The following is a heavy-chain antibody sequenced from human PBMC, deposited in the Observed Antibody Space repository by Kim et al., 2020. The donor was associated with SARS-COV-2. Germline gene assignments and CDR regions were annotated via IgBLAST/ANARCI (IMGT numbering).Heavy chain of an antibody. D-gene: IGHD6-13*01. J-gene: IGHJ6*02. V-gene: IGHV3-7*01. CDR1: GFPFSRYS. CDR3: AKDQSSTWYGGAYHYGLGI. CDR2: IVQDGSAK. Sequence: GGSLRLSCAASGFPFSRYSMTWVRQAPGKGLEWVATIVQDGSAKYFVDSVKGRFTISRDNAKNSLYLQMNSLRVEDTAVYYCAKDQSSTWYGGAYHYGLGIWGQGTTVTVSS.